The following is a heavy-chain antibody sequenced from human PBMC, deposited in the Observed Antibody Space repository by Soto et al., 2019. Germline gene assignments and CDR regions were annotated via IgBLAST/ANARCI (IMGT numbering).Heavy chain of an antibody. D-gene: IGHD3-10*01. Sequence: QVQLVQSGAEVKKPGSSVKVSCKASGGIFSTYAISWLRQAPAQGLEWMGGIIPLFGTPNYAQRFQGRVTITADESTRTAYMELSRLRSEDTAVYYCARDRDDYGSGNYYNRIDFWGQGTLVTVSS. CDR3: ARDRDDYGSGNYYNRIDF. J-gene: IGHJ4*02. CDR1: GGIFSTYA. V-gene: IGHV1-69*01. CDR2: IIPLFGTP.